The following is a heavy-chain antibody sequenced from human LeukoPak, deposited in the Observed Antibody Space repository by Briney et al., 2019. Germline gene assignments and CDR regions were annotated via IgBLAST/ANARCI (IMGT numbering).Heavy chain of an antibody. D-gene: IGHD6-13*01. CDR3: ARILPGIAAAGKNLFDP. V-gene: IGHV1-18*01. Sequence: ASVKVSCKASGYTFTSYGISWVRQAPGQGLEWMGWISAYNGNTNYAQKLQGRVTMTTDTSTSTAYMELRSLRSDDTAVYYCARILPGIAAAGKNLFDPWGQGTLVTVSS. CDR1: GYTFTSYG. CDR2: ISAYNGNT. J-gene: IGHJ5*02.